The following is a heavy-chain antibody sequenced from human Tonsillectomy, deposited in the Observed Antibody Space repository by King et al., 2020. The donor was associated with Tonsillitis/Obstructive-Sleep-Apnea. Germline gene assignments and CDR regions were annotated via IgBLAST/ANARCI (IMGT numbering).Heavy chain of an antibody. V-gene: IGHV3-23*04. CDR2: ASNSGGTT. Sequence: VQLVESGGGLVQPGGSLRLSCAVSGFTFSDYAMSWVRQAPGKGLEEVSGASNSGGTTHYADAVKGRFTISRDNSKKTLYLQLDSLRAEDTAVYYCAKAEGGIAVAGSFDSWGQGTLVTVS. D-gene: IGHD6-19*01. CDR3: AKAEGGIAVAGSFDS. J-gene: IGHJ4*02. CDR1: GFTFSDYA.